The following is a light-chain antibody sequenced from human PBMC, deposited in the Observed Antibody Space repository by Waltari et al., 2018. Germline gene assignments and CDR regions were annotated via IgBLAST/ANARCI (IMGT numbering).Light chain of an antibody. V-gene: IGLV1-51*01. CDR3: GAWDPSLTAFV. Sequence: QSVLTQPPSVSATPGQKVTISCSGSSSNIGNEYVYWYQKLPGTAPKLRVYDTDQRPSGMPDRFSGSKSGTSATLGITGLQTGDEAHYYCGAWDPSLTAFVFGTGTEVTVL. CDR2: DTD. CDR1: SSNIGNEY. J-gene: IGLJ1*01.